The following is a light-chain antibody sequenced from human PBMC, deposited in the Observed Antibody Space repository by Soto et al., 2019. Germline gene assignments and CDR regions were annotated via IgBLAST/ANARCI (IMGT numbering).Light chain of an antibody. CDR1: QTISNW. CDR3: QHYNSYSGT. CDR2: GAS. V-gene: IGKV1-5*03. Sequence: STLSASVGDRVTITCRASQTISNWLAWYQQKTGKAPKLLIHGASSLESGVSSRFSGSGSGTEFTLTISSLQPDDFATYYCQHYNSYSGTFGQGTKVDIK. J-gene: IGKJ1*01.